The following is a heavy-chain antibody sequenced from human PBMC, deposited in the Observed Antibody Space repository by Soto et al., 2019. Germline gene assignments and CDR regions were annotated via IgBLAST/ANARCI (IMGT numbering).Heavy chain of an antibody. CDR2: ISGSGGGT. V-gene: IGHV3-23*01. J-gene: IGHJ3*01. D-gene: IGHD1-7*01. CDR1: GFTFSSYA. CDR3: ARSLPGTYGAFDL. Sequence: EVQVLESGGGLVQPGGSLRLSCAASGFTFSSYAMSWVRQAPGKGLEWVSSISGSGGGTYYADSVKGRFTFSRDNAKNTVYLQMDSLRAEDTAVYYCARSLPGTYGAFDLWGQGTMVTVSS.